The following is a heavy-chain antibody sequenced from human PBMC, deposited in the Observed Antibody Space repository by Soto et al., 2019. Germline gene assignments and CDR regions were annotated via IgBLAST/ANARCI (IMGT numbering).Heavy chain of an antibody. D-gene: IGHD3-16*02. CDR2: IKSKFDGETT. J-gene: IGHJ3*01. V-gene: IGHV3-15*01. CDR3: TTDRPYTYGGVITT. CDR1: GATFRNLW. Sequence: EVQLVESGGGLVKTGESLRLSCAGSGATFRNLWMAWVRQPPGKGLEWIGRIKSKFDGETTDYAAPVNGRFIISRDDSKNTLFLQMNSLKSDDTAVYYCTTDRPYTYGGVITTWGQGTKVTVSS.